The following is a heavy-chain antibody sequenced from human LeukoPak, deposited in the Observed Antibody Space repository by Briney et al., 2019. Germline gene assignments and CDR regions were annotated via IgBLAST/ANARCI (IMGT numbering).Heavy chain of an antibody. CDR1: GGSVNSGNYY. J-gene: IGHJ4*02. V-gene: IGHV4-61*02. Sequence: SETLSLTCTVSGGSVNSGNYYWTWIRQPAGKRLEWIGRIYTSGSTNYNPSLKSRVTISIDASKNQFSLKLSSVTAADTAVYYCARDYYDSSGYYPRLWGQGTLVTVSS. D-gene: IGHD3-22*01. CDR3: ARDYYDSSGYYPRL. CDR2: IYTSGST.